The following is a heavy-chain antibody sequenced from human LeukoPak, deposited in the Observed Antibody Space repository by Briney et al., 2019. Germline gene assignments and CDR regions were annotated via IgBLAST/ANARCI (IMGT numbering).Heavy chain of an antibody. D-gene: IGHD1-26*01. Sequence: GGSLRLSCAASGFTFSSYSMNWVRQAPGKGLEWVSSISSSSSYIYYADSVKGRFTISRDDAKNSLYLQMNSLRAEDTAVYYCAREMSGSYYPEYFQRWGQGTLVTVSS. CDR2: ISSSSSYI. CDR3: AREMSGSYYPEYFQR. CDR1: GFTFSSYS. J-gene: IGHJ1*01. V-gene: IGHV3-21*01.